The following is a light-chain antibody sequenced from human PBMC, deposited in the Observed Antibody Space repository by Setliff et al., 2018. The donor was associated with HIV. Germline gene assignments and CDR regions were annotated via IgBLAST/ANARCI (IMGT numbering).Light chain of an antibody. V-gene: IGLV1-44*01. CDR2: NNN. CDR1: SSNIGSNT. J-gene: IGLJ1*01. CDR3: AAWHDSLNGYV. Sequence: QSALAQPASVSGSPGQSITISCSGSSSNIGSNTVNWYQQLPGTAPKLLIYNNNQRPSGVPDRFSGSKSGTSASLAISGLQSEDEADYYCAAWHDSLNGYVFGAGTKVTV.